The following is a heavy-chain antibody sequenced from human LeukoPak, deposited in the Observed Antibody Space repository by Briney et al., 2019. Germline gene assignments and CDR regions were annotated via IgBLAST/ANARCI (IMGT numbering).Heavy chain of an antibody. CDR2: ISYDGSIK. J-gene: IGHJ4*02. D-gene: IGHD3-3*01. CDR3: AKSIKRILGVVIRGPTFDY. CDR1: RFTFSSYG. Sequence: PGGSLRLSCAASRFTFSSYGMHWVRQAPGKGLEWVAVISYDGSIKYYADSVKGRFTISRDNSKNTLYLQMNSLRAEDTAVYYCAKSIKRILGVVIRGPTFDYWGQGTLVTVSS. V-gene: IGHV3-30*18.